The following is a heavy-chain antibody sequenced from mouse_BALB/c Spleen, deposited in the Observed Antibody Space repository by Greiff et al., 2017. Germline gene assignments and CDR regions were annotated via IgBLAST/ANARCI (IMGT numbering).Heavy chain of an antibody. CDR2: IYPGDGDT. D-gene: IGHD1-1*01. V-gene: IGHV1-82*01. CDR3: ARPVYGSSYGDYFDY. Sequence: VQLQQSGPELVKPGASVKISCKASGYAFSSSWMNWVKQRPGQGLEWIGRIYPGDGDTNYNGKFKGKATLTADKSSSTAYMQLSSLTSVDSAVYFCARPVYGSSYGDYFDYWGQGTTLTVSS. J-gene: IGHJ2*01. CDR1: GYAFSSSW.